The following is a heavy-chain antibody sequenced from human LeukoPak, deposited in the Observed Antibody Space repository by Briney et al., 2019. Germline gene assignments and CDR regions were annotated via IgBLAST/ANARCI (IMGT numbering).Heavy chain of an antibody. CDR3: ARVRAKLSSGWYDSDY. Sequence: SETLSLTCTVSGASISSYYWSWIRQPPGKGLEWIGYLYNTRNTYYNPSLKSRVTISVDTSKNQFSLKLSSVTAADTAVYYCARVRAKLSSGWYDSDYWGQGTLVTVSS. J-gene: IGHJ4*02. V-gene: IGHV4-59*12. D-gene: IGHD6-19*01. CDR1: GASISSYY. CDR2: LYNTRNT.